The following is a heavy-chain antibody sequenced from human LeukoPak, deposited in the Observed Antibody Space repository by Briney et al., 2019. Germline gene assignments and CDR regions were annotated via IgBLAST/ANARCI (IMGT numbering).Heavy chain of an antibody. J-gene: IGHJ4*02. CDR3: ARAVGSSALGR. Sequence: SVKVSCKASGGTFSSYAISWVRQAPGQGLEWMGRIIPILGIANYAQKFQGRVTITADKSTSTAYMELSSLRSEDTAVYYCARAVGSSALGRWGQGTLVTVSS. D-gene: IGHD6-6*01. CDR2: IIPILGIA. V-gene: IGHV1-69*04. CDR1: GGTFSSYA.